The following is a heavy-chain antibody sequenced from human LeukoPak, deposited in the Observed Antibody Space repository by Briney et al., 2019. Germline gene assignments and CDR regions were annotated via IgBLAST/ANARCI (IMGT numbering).Heavy chain of an antibody. CDR2: IYHSGST. D-gene: IGHD6-19*01. CDR3: ASASYSSGWPDDAFDI. J-gene: IGHJ3*02. CDR1: GGSISSSNW. V-gene: IGHV4-4*02. Sequence: SETLSLTCAVSGGSISSSNWWSWVRQPPGKGLEWIGEIYHSGSTNYNPSLKSRVTISVDKSKNQFSLKLSSVTAADTAVYYCASASYSSGWPDDAFDIWGQGTMVTVSS.